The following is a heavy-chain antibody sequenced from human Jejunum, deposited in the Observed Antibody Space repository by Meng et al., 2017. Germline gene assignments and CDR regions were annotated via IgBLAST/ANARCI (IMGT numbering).Heavy chain of an antibody. CDR3: ARDILTGRYGMDV. CDR1: GGSISGYY. CDR2: IYYSGST. D-gene: IGHD3-9*01. J-gene: IGHJ6*02. Sequence: SDTLSLTCTVSGGSISGYYWSWIRQPPGKGLEWIGFIYYSGSTNYNPSLKSRVTISLDTSKNQFSLRLSSVTAADTAVYYCARDILTGRYGMDVWGQGTTVTVSS. V-gene: IGHV4-59*01.